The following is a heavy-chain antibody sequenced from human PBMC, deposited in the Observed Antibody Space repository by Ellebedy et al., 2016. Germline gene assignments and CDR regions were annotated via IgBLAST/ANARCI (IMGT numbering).Heavy chain of an antibody. CDR1: GYTFTGYY. CDR3: ARVANLDCSSTSCSTYFDY. J-gene: IGHJ4*02. Sequence: ASVKVSXKASGYTFTGYYMHWVRQAPGQGLEWMGWINPNSGGTNYAQKFQGRVTMTRDTSISTAYMELSRLRSDDTAMYYCARVANLDCSSTSCSTYFDYWGQGTLVTVSS. V-gene: IGHV1-2*02. CDR2: INPNSGGT. D-gene: IGHD2-2*01.